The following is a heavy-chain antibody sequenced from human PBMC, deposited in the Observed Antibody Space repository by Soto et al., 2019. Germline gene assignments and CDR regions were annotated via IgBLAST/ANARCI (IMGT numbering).Heavy chain of an antibody. D-gene: IGHD6-13*01. CDR2: IYYSGST. J-gene: IGHJ4*02. CDR3: ASSSWRRFFDY. CDR1: GGSLSSSSYH. V-gene: IGHV4-39*01. Sequence: SGTPPPPFPVSGGSLSSSSYHWGWIRQPPGKGLEWIGSIYYSGSTYYNPSLKSRVTISVDTSKNQFSLKLSSVTAADTAVYYCASSSWRRFFDYWGQGTLVTVSS.